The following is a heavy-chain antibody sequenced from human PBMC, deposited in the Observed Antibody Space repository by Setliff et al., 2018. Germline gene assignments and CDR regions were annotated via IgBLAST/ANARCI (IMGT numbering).Heavy chain of an antibody. V-gene: IGHV3-33*08. CDR1: GFTFSTYR. D-gene: IGHD2-15*01. CDR2: IWHDGGNK. CDR3: ARTCSGSGCYAGLES. J-gene: IGHJ4*02. Sequence: SLRLSCAASGFTFSTYRMHWVRQAPGKGLEWVAVIWHDGGNKYHADSVRGRFTTSRDNSKNTLYLQMNSLRPEDTAVYYCARTCSGSGCYAGLESWGQGTPVTVSS.